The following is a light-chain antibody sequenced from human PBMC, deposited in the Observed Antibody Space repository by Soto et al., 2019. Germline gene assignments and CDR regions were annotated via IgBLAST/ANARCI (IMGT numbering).Light chain of an antibody. V-gene: IGKV3-11*01. CDR3: QQRSTWPRLT. CDR1: QSVSSS. CDR2: DAS. Sequence: EIVLTQSPATLSLSPGERATLSCRASQSVSSSLAWYQQKPGQAPRLLIYDASNRATGIPARFRGSGSGTDFTLTITNLEPEDFAVYYCQQRSTWPRLTFGGGTKVEIK. J-gene: IGKJ4*01.